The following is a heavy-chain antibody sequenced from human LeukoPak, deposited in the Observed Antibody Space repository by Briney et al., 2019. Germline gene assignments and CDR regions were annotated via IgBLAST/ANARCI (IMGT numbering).Heavy chain of an antibody. CDR2: FDPEDGET. CDR1: GYTLTELS. CDR3: ATDYGDYVVRAFDI. V-gene: IGHV1-24*01. D-gene: IGHD4-17*01. J-gene: IGHJ3*02. Sequence: ASVKVSCKVSGYTLTELSMHWVRQAPGKGLEWMGGFDPEDGETIYAQKFQGRVTMTEDTSTDTAYMELSSLRPEDTAVYYCATDYGDYVVRAFDIWGQGTMVTVSS.